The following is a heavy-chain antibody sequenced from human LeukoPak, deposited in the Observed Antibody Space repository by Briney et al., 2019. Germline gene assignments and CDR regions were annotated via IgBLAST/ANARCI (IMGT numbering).Heavy chain of an antibody. CDR2: ISWNSGSI. Sequence: GGSLRLSCAASGFTFDDYAMHWVRQAPGKGLEWVSGISWNSGSIGYADSVKGRFTISRDNAKNSLYLQMNSLIAEDTALYYCAKDTDYDSSGPFDYWGQGTLVTVSS. CDR3: AKDTDYDSSGPFDY. J-gene: IGHJ4*02. V-gene: IGHV3-9*01. D-gene: IGHD3-22*01. CDR1: GFTFDDYA.